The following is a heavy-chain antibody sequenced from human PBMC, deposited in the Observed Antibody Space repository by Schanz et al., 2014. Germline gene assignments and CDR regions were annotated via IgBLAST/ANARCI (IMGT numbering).Heavy chain of an antibody. J-gene: IGHJ3*02. V-gene: IGHV3-23*04. CDR1: GFSFSVSW. Sequence: PLVEFGGGLVQPGGSLRLSCEASGFSFSVSWMNWVRQAPGKGLEWVSAISGDGGSTYYADSVKGRFTISRDNSKNTVYLQMNSLRAEDTAIYYCARENLNWEAFDIWGQGTVVTVSS. CDR2: ISGDGGST. CDR3: ARENLNWEAFDI. D-gene: IGHD7-27*01.